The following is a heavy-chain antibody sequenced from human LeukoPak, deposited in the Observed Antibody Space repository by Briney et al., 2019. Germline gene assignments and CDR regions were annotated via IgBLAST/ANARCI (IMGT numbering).Heavy chain of an antibody. J-gene: IGHJ4*02. Sequence: GGSLRLSCAASGFTFSTYGMNWVRQAPGKGLEWVAFIRYDESNKSYADSVKGRFTISRDNSKNTLYLQMNSLRAEDTAVYYCARENTYGDYFDYWGQGTLVTVSS. D-gene: IGHD4-17*01. CDR1: GFTFSTYG. CDR2: IRYDESNK. CDR3: ARENTYGDYFDY. V-gene: IGHV3-30*02.